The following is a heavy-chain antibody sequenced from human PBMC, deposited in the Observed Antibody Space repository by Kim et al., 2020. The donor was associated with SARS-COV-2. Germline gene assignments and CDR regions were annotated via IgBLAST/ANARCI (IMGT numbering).Heavy chain of an antibody. Sequence: GGSLRLSCAASGFTFSSYWMSWVRQAPGKGLEWVANIKQDGSEKYYVDSVKGRFTISRDNAKNSLYLQMNSLRAEDTAVYYCARDRHHPYSSSWYRDYWGQGTLVTVSS. CDR1: GFTFSSYW. V-gene: IGHV3-7*03. CDR3: ARDRHHPYSSSWYRDY. D-gene: IGHD6-13*01. CDR2: IKQDGSEK. J-gene: IGHJ4*02.